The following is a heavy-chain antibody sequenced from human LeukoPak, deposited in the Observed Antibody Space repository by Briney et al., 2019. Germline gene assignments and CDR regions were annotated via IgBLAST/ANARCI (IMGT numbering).Heavy chain of an antibody. Sequence: PSETLSLTCAVYGGCFSGYYWSWIRQPPGKGLEWIGEINHSGSTNYNPSLKSRVTISVDTSKNQFSLKLSSVTAADTAVYYCARDERIAVAGLNWFDPWGQGTLVTVSS. D-gene: IGHD6-19*01. CDR2: INHSGST. V-gene: IGHV4-34*01. CDR1: GGCFSGYY. J-gene: IGHJ5*02. CDR3: ARDERIAVAGLNWFDP.